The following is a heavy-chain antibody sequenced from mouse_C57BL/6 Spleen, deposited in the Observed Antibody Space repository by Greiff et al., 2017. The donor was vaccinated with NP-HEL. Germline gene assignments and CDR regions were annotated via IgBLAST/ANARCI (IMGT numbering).Heavy chain of an antibody. V-gene: IGHV1-80*01. Sequence: QVQLQQSGAELVKPGASVKISCKASGYAFSSYWMNWVKQRPGKGLEWIGQIYPGDGDTNYNGKFKGKATLTADKSSSTAYMQLSSLTSEDSAVYFCARGYRGIYYYAMDYWGQGTSVTVSS. CDR1: GYAFSSYW. CDR2: IYPGDGDT. J-gene: IGHJ4*01. D-gene: IGHD2-14*01. CDR3: ARGYRGIYYYAMDY.